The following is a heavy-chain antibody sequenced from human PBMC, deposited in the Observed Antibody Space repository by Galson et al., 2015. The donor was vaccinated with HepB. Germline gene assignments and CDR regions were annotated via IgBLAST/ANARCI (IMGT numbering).Heavy chain of an antibody. D-gene: IGHD2-2*01. CDR2: IQHDGSEK. J-gene: IGHJ3*02. V-gene: IGHV3-7*03. CDR3: ARDLRGGYCSGTSCTNAFDI. Sequence: SLRLSCAASGFTFLNYWMTWVRQAPGKGLEWVANIQHDGSEKYYVDSVKGRFTISRDNAKNSLYLQMDSLRAEDTAVYYCARDLRGGYCSGTSCTNAFDIWGQGTMVTVSS. CDR1: GFTFLNYW.